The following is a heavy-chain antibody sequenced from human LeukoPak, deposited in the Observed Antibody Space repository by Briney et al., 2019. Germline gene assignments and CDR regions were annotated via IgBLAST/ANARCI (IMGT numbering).Heavy chain of an antibody. CDR1: GFTFSSYA. Sequence: GGSLRLSCAASGFTFSSYAMSWVRQAPGKGMEWVSVIGGSGGSTYYADSVKGRFTNSRDNSRNTLYLQMNSLRAEDTAVYYCAKVLDQWTHALVFHHWGQGTLVTVSS. V-gene: IGHV3-23*01. D-gene: IGHD5/OR15-5a*01. CDR3: AKVLDQWTHALVFHH. J-gene: IGHJ4*02. CDR2: IGGSGGST.